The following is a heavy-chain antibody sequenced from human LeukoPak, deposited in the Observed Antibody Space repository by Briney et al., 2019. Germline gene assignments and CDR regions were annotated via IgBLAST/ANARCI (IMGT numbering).Heavy chain of an antibody. D-gene: IGHD3-3*01. CDR1: GFTFSSYA. CDR3: AKDDYDFWSGENDY. Sequence: PGGSLRLSCAASGFTFSSYAMSWVRQAPGKGLEWVSAISGSGGSTYYADSVKGRFTISRDNSKNTLYLQMNSLRAEDTAVYYCAKDDYDFWSGENDYWGQGTLVTVSP. CDR2: ISGSGGST. V-gene: IGHV3-23*01. J-gene: IGHJ4*02.